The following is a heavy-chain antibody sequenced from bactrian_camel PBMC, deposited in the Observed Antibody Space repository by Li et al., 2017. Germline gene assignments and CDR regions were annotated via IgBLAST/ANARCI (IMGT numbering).Heavy chain of an antibody. CDR2: IDDKGVP. D-gene: IGHD3*01. CDR3: AAERTPHCKAAFQGLGLILAFTA. V-gene: IGHV3S53*01. J-gene: IGHJ4*01. Sequence: HVQLVESGGGSVQAGGSLRLSCVASGWSISSWCVARFRQVPGKQREGISTIDDKGVPTYADSVNGRFIVSRDNAKNTLYLQMNSLKPDDTAMYYCAAERTPHCKAAFQGLGLILAFTAGGHGTQVTVS. CDR1: GWSISSWC.